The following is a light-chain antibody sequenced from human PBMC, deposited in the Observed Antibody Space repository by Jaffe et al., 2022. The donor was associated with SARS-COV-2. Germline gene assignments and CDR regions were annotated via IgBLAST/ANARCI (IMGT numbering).Light chain of an antibody. V-gene: IGKV1-12*01. CDR2: PAS. CDR1: QAINNW. J-gene: IGKJ1*01. CDR3: QQAKGFPRT. Sequence: DIQMTQSPSSVSASVGDRVTITCRASQAINNWLAWYQQKPGKGPKLLIYPASSLQSGVPSRFSGSGSGTDFTLTISSLQPDDFATYFCQQAKGFPRTFGQGTKVEIK.